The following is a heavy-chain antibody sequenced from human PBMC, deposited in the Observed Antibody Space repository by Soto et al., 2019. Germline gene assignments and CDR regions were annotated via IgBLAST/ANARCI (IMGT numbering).Heavy chain of an antibody. D-gene: IGHD3-9*01. CDR1: GFTFSSNG. CDR3: AKDGLRSFDGGYFDY. V-gene: IGHV3-30*18. Sequence: QVQLVESGVGVVQPGRSLRLSCEASGFTFSSNGMHWVRQAPGKGLEWVALISYDGSNQYYADSVKGRFTISRDNSKNTLNLKLNSLRDEDTAVYYCAKDGLRSFDGGYFDYWGQGTLVTVSS. CDR2: ISYDGSNQ. J-gene: IGHJ4*02.